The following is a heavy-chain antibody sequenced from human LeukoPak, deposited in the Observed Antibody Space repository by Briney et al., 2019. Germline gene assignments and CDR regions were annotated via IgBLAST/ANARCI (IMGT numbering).Heavy chain of an antibody. D-gene: IGHD6-13*01. J-gene: IGHJ5*02. CDR1: GGSISSYY. V-gene: IGHV4-59*08. Sequence: PSETLSITCTVSGGSISSYYSSWIRQPPGKGLEWIGYIYYSGSTNYNPSLKSRVTISVDTSKNQFSLKLSSVTAADTAVYYCARHDIEYSSSWNWFDPWGQGTLVTVSS. CDR3: ARHDIEYSSSWNWFDP. CDR2: IYYSGST.